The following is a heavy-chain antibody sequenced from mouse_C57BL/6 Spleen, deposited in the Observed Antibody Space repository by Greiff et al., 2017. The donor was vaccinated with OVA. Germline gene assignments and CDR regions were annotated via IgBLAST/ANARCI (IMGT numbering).Heavy chain of an antibody. CDR2: ISYDGSN. Sequence: EVQLQESGPGLVKPSQSLSLTCSVTGYSITSGYYWNWIRQFPGNKLEWMGYISYDGSNNYNPSLKNRISITRDTSKNQFFLKLNSVTTEDTATYYCAREGPHYGSSRGYFDVWGTGTTVTVSS. D-gene: IGHD1-1*01. CDR1: GYSITSGYY. CDR3: AREGPHYGSSRGYFDV. J-gene: IGHJ1*03. V-gene: IGHV3-6*01.